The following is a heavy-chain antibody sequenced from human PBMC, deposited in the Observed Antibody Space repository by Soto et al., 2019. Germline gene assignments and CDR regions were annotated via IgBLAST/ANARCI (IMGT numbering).Heavy chain of an antibody. CDR1: GFTFSSYG. CDR3: AKDLQVYYYDSSGSDA. D-gene: IGHD3-22*01. J-gene: IGHJ4*02. Sequence: QVQLVESGGGVVQPGRSLRLSCAASGFTFSSYGMHWVRQAPGKGLEWVAVISYDGSNKYYADSVKGRFTISRDNSKNTLYLQMNSLRAEDTAVYYCAKDLQVYYYDSSGSDAWGQGTLVTVSS. CDR2: ISYDGSNK. V-gene: IGHV3-30*18.